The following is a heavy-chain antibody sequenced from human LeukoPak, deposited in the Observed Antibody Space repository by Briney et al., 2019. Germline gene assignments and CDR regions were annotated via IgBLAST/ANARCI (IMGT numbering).Heavy chain of an antibody. CDR2: MHSDSNT. CDR3: ARGGLSSSWYFYYYYYMDV. V-gene: IGHV3-66*02. J-gene: IGHJ6*03. Sequence: GGSLRLSCAASGFSVNNNYMAWVRQAPGKGLEWVSVMHSDSNTYYADSVKGRFTISRDNSKNTLYLQMNSLRAEDTAVYYCARGGLSSSWYFYYYYYMDVWGKGTTVTVSS. CDR1: GFSVNNNY. D-gene: IGHD6-13*01.